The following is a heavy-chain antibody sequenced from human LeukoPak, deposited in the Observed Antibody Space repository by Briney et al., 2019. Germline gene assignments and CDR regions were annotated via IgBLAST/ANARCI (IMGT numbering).Heavy chain of an antibody. D-gene: IGHD6-19*01. CDR1: GYTFTGYY. V-gene: IGHV1-2*02. CDR3: ATLVIAVAGGFGDY. Sequence: ASVKVSCKASGYTFTGYYMHWVRQAPGQGLEWMGWINPNSGGTNYAQKFQGRVTMTRDTSISTGYMELSRLRSDNTAVYYCATLVIAVAGGFGDYWGQGTLVTVSS. CDR2: INPNSGGT. J-gene: IGHJ4*02.